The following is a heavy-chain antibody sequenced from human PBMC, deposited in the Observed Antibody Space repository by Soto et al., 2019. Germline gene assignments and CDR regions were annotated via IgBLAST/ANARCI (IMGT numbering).Heavy chain of an antibody. CDR2: ISSSGSTI. CDR3: ARSDLGYCSGGSCYVHYYYMDV. V-gene: IGHV3-11*01. Sequence: PGGSLRLSCAASGFTFSDYYMSWIRQAPGKGLEWVSYISSSGSTIYYADSVKGRFTISRDNAKNSLYLQMNSLRAEDTAVYYCARSDLGYCSGGSCYVHYYYMDVWGKGTTVTVSS. J-gene: IGHJ6*03. D-gene: IGHD2-15*01. CDR1: GFTFSDYY.